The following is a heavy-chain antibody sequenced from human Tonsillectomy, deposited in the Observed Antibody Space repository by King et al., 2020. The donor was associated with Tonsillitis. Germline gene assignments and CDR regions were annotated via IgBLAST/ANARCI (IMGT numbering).Heavy chain of an antibody. CDR2: ISSNSRYI. CDR3: AKDKGAAYYESGRGAFDM. V-gene: IGHV3-21*01. Sequence: VQLVESGGGLVKPGGSLRLSCATSGFTFSDYDMNWVRQAPGKGLEWVSSISSNSRYIYFSDSVKGRVAISRDNTRNSLYLQILSLRVEHTAVYYCAKDKGAAYYESGRGAFDMWGQGTMVTVSS. CDR1: GFTFSDYD. J-gene: IGHJ3*02. D-gene: IGHD3-22*01.